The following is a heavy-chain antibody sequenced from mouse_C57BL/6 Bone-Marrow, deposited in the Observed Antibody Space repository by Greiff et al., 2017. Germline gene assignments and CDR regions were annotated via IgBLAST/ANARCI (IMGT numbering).Heavy chain of an antibody. Sequence: EVKVEESGGGLVKPGGSLKLSCAASGFTFSSYAMSWVRQTPEKRLEWVATISDGGSYTYYPDNVKGRFTISRDNATNNLYLQMSHLKSEDTAMYDCARDTYSYYYGSSYFDYGCQGTTLTVSS. CDR3: ARDTYSYYYGSSYFDY. V-gene: IGHV5-4*01. CDR1: GFTFSSYA. J-gene: IGHJ2*01. D-gene: IGHD1-1*01. CDR2: ISDGGSYT.